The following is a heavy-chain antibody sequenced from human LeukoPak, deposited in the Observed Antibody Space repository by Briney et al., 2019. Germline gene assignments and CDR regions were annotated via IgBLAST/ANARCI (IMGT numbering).Heavy chain of an antibody. CDR2: ISSSGSTI. Sequence: GGSLRLSCAASGFPFSDYYMSWIRQAPGKGLEWVSYISSSGSTIYYADSVKGRFTISRDNAKNSLYLQMNSLRAEDTAVYYCARDRTTVPRDYWGQGTPVTVSS. V-gene: IGHV3-11*04. D-gene: IGHD4-17*01. CDR1: GFPFSDYY. J-gene: IGHJ4*02. CDR3: ARDRTTVPRDY.